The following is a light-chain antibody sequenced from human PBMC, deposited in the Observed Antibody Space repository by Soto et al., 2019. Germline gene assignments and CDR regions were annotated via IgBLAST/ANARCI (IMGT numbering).Light chain of an antibody. CDR2: DSS. CDR3: QQTFHSPRT. V-gene: IGKV3-20*01. Sequence: EIVLTKSQGTLSLSPGETASLSCLASQSIISNFLAWYQQMRGQPPRLLIYDSSRRASGIPARFTGSGSGTAFTLTISRVEPEDSALYYCQQTFHSPRTFGQGTRLE. CDR1: QSIISNF. J-gene: IGKJ2*01.